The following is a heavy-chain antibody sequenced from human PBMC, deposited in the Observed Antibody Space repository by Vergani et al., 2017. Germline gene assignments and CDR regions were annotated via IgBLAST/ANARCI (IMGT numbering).Heavy chain of an antibody. D-gene: IGHD3-10*01. CDR2: ISYDGSNK. V-gene: IGHV3-30*01. CDR3: ARDAPTMVRGTWHPVDY. J-gene: IGHJ4*02. CDR1: GFTFSSYA. Sequence: QVQLVESGGGVVQPGRSLRLSCAASGFTFSSYAMHWVRQAPGKGLEWVAVISYDGSNKYYADSVKGRFTISRDNSKNTLYLQMNSLRAEDPAVYYCARDAPTMVRGTWHPVDYWGQGTLVTVSS.